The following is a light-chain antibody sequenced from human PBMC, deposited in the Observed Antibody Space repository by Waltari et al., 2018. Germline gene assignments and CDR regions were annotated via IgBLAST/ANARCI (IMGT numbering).Light chain of an antibody. Sequence: DIQMTQSPPSLSASVGDRLTIPCRATQSISTSLNWYQQKPGKAPNLLIYGASSLERGVPSRFSGSGSGTDFTLTISSLHPEDFATYYCQQSYTTPFTFGPGTKVDLK. CDR2: GAS. V-gene: IGKV1-39*01. CDR1: QSISTS. J-gene: IGKJ3*01. CDR3: QQSYTTPFT.